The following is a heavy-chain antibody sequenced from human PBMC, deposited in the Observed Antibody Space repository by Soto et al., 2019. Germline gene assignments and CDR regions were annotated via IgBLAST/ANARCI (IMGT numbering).Heavy chain of an antibody. CDR3: AREVPREYSSSSYFDY. CDR1: GFTFSSYG. CDR2: IWYDGSNK. V-gene: IGHV3-33*01. J-gene: IGHJ4*02. Sequence: GGSLRLSCAASGFTFSSYGMHWVRQAPGKGLEWVAVIWYDGSNKYYADSVKGRFTISRDNSKNTLYLQMNSLRAEDTAVYYCAREVPREYSSSSYFDYWGQGTLVTVSS. D-gene: IGHD6-6*01.